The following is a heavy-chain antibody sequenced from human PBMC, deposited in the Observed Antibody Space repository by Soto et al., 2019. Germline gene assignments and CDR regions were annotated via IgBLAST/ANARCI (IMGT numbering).Heavy chain of an antibody. CDR3: ARFTRGSSGDY. Sequence: EVQLVESGGDLVQPGGSLRLSCVASVFTFNTYWMSWVRQAPGKGLEWVANIKEDGSDKYYVDSVKGRFTISRDNAKNLLYLQMNSRGAGDTAMYYCARFTRGSSGDYWGQGTLVNVS. CDR2: IKEDGSDK. V-gene: IGHV3-7*01. J-gene: IGHJ4*02. D-gene: IGHD6-25*01. CDR1: VFTFNTYW.